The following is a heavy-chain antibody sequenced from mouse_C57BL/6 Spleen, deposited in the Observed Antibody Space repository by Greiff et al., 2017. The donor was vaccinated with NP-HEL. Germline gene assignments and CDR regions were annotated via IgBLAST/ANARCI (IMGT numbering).Heavy chain of an antibody. CDR2: IYPGSGST. CDR1: GYTFTSYW. D-gene: IGHD4-1*01. CDR3: ARERTGTVNFDY. V-gene: IGHV1-55*01. J-gene: IGHJ2*01. Sequence: VQLQQPGAELVKPGASVKMSCKASGYTFTSYWITWVKQRPGQGLEWIGDIYPGSGSTNYNEKFKSKATLTVDTSSSTAYMQLSSLTSEDSAVYYCARERTGTVNFDYWGQGTTLTVSS.